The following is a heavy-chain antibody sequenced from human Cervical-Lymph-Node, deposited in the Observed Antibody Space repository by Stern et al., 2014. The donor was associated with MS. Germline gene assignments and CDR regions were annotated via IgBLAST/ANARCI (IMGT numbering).Heavy chain of an antibody. J-gene: IGHJ4*02. Sequence: VQLVQSGSVAKKPGSSVKVSCKVSGGTFSTERISWVRQAPGQGLEWMGSLIPIFGPADYARQFQDRVTIIADESTSEVHMELSSLRSEDTGVYYCARLGSGYDSSYLDFWGQGSLVTVSS. CDR2: LIPIFGPA. D-gene: IGHD5-12*01. CDR1: GGTFSTER. V-gene: IGHV1-69*01. CDR3: ARLGSGYDSSYLDF.